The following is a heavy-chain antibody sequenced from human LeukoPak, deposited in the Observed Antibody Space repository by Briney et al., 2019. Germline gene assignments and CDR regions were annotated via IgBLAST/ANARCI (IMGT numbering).Heavy chain of an antibody. CDR3: ARGPAVTPEFLDL. CDR1: GFTVSTYD. V-gene: IGHV3-13*01. Sequence: PGGSLRLSCAASGFTVSTYDIHWVRQGIGKSLEWVSSIGTAGDTYFPDSVQGRFSISRENAKNSSYLQMNNLRAGDTAVYYCARGPAVTPEFLDLWGRGTLVIVSS. D-gene: IGHD4-23*01. CDR2: IGTAGDT. J-gene: IGHJ2*01.